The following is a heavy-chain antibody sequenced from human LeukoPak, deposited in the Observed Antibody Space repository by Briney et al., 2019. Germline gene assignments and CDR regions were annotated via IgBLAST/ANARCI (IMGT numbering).Heavy chain of an antibody. D-gene: IGHD3-3*01. CDR3: ARAYDFLSGYYIH. CDR2: ISSSSGTI. J-gene: IGHJ4*02. Sequence: GGSLRLSCAASGFTFSSNSMNWVRQAPGKGVEWLSYISSSSGTIYYADSVKGRFTISRDNAKNSLYLQMNRLRGEDTAVYYCARAYDFLSGYYIHWGQGTLVTVSS. V-gene: IGHV3-48*01. CDR1: GFTFSSNS.